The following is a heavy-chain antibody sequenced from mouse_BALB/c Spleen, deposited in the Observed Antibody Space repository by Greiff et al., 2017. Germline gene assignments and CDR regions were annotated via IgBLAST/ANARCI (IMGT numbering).Heavy chain of an antibody. Sequence: EVKLVESGGGLVQPGGSLRLSCATSGFTFTDYYMSWVRQPPGKALEWLGFIRNKANGYTTEYSASVKGRFTISRDNSQSILYLQMNTLRAEDSATYYCARDEDYTTATGDYAMDYWGQGTSVTVSS. J-gene: IGHJ4*01. CDR2: IRNKANGYTT. V-gene: IGHV7-3*02. D-gene: IGHD1-2*01. CDR3: ARDEDYTTATGDYAMDY. CDR1: GFTFTDYY.